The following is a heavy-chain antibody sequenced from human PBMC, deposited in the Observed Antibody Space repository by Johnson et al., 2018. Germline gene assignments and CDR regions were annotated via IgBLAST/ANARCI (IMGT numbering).Heavy chain of an antibody. CDR2: MNPNSGST. CDR1: GYTFISYD. V-gene: IGHV1-8*01. D-gene: IGHD3-10*01. Sequence: VQLVQSGAEVKKPGASVKVSCTASGYTFISYDINWVRQATGQGLEWMGWMNPNSGSTGYAQKFQGRVTMTRNTSISTAYMGPSSLRAEDTAVYYCAKGPRYYGSGSSAYYYYYGMDVWGQETTVTVSS. J-gene: IGHJ6*02. CDR3: AKGPRYYGSGSSAYYYYYGMDV.